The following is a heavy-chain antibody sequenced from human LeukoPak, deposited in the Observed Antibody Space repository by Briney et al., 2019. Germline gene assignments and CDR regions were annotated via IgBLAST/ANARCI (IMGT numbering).Heavy chain of an antibody. CDR3: ASAFYESSDTAMATRYFQH. J-gene: IGHJ1*01. D-gene: IGHD5-18*01. CDR1: GYTFTGYY. CDR2: INPNSGGT. Sequence: GASVKVSCKASGYTFTGYYMHWVLQAPGHGLEWMGRINPNSGGTNYAQKFQGRVTMTRDTSISTAYMELSRLRSDDTAVYYCASAFYESSDTAMATRYFQHWGQGTLVTVSS. V-gene: IGHV1-2*06.